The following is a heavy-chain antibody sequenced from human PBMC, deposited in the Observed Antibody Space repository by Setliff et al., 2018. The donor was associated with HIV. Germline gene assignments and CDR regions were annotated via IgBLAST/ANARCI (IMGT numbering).Heavy chain of an antibody. J-gene: IGHJ4*02. CDR3: ARTDYGGNSGGNYFDY. D-gene: IGHD4-17*01. CDR2: ISPYNGHT. V-gene: IGHV1-18*01. Sequence: ASVKVSCKASGYTFTTYDITWVRQAPGQGLEWLGWISPYNGHTNCAQKFQGRVTMTTDTATSTAYMEVRSLRSDYTAVYYCARTDYGGNSGGNYFDYGGQGSLVTVSS. CDR1: GYTFTTYD.